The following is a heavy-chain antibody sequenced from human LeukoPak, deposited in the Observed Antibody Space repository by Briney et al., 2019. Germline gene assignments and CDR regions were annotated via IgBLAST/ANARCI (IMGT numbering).Heavy chain of an antibody. D-gene: IGHD3-3*01. CDR2: INHSGST. J-gene: IGHJ4*02. CDR3: ARGLPSYYDFWSGYSSGAY. Sequence: SETLSLTCAVYGGSFSGYYWSWIRQPPGKGLEWIGEINHSGSTNYNPSLKSRVTISVDTSKNQFSLKLSSVTAADTAVYYCARGLPSYYDFWSGYSSGAYWGQGTLVTVSS. V-gene: IGHV4-34*01. CDR1: GGSFSGYY.